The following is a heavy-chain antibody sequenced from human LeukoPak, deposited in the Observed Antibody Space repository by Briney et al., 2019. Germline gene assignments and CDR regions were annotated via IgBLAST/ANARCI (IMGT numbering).Heavy chain of an antibody. CDR3: ARALLLPILDY. CDR2: IYSGGST. V-gene: IGHV3-53*01. J-gene: IGHJ4*02. D-gene: IGHD3-22*01. CDR1: GFTVSSNY. Sequence: GGSLRLSCAASGFTVSSNYMSWVRQAPGKGLEWVSVIYSGGSTYYADSVKGRFTISRDNAKNSLYLQMNSLRAEDTAVYYCARALLLPILDYWGQGTLVTVSS.